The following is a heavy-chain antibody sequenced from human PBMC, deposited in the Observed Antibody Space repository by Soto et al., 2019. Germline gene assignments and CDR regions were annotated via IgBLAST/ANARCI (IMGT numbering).Heavy chain of an antibody. CDR2: TYYRSKWYN. Sequence: SQTLSLTCAISGDSVSSNSAAWNWIRQSPSRGLEWQGRTYYRSKWYNDYAVSVKSRITINPDTSKNQFSLQLNSVTPEDTAVYYCARDRVRWELLHAYNGLDVWGQGTTVTVSS. J-gene: IGHJ6*02. CDR1: GDSVSSNSAA. V-gene: IGHV6-1*01. CDR3: ARDRVRWELLHAYNGLDV. D-gene: IGHD1-26*01.